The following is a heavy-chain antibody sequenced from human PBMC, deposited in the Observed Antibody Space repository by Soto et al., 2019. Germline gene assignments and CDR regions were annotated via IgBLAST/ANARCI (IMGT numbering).Heavy chain of an antibody. J-gene: IGHJ4*02. Sequence: ASVKVSCKASGYTFTINDINGVPQATGQGLEWMGWINPNSGNTGYAQKFQGRVTMTRNTSISTAYMELSSLRSEDTAVYYCARTLYGDNVDYWGQGTLVTVSS. CDR2: INPNSGNT. CDR1: GYTFTIND. CDR3: ARTLYGDNVDY. V-gene: IGHV1-8*01. D-gene: IGHD4-17*01.